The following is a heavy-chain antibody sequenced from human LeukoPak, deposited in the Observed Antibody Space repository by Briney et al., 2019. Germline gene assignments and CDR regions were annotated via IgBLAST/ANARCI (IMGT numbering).Heavy chain of an antibody. D-gene: IGHD3-3*01. CDR1: GFTFSSYA. CDR3: ARDNTIFGVVIMNYYYYGMDV. CDR2: ISGSGGST. J-gene: IGHJ6*02. V-gene: IGHV3-23*01. Sequence: GGSLRLSCAASGFTFSSYAMSWVRQAPGKGLEWVSAISGSGGSTYYADSVKGRFTISRDNSKNTLYLQMNSLRAEDTAVYYCARDNTIFGVVIMNYYYYGMDVWGQGTTVTVSS.